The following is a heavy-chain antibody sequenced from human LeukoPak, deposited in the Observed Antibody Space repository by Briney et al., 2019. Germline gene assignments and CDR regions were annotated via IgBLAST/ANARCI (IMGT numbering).Heavy chain of an antibody. V-gene: IGHV1-8*03. CDR1: GYTFTSYD. CDR2: MNPNSGNT. CDR3: ARGSRVGSVFGGLAAVLGNYYYYYMDV. J-gene: IGHJ6*03. D-gene: IGHD6-13*01. Sequence: GASVKVSCKASGYTFTSYDINWVRQATGQGLEWMGWMNPNSGNTGYAQKFQGRVTITRNTSISTAYMELSSLRSEDTAVYYCARGSRVGSVFGGLAAVLGNYYYYYMDVWGKGTTVTVSS.